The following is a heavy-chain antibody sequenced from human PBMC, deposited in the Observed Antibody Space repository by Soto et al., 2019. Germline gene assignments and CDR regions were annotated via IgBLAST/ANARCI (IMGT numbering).Heavy chain of an antibody. J-gene: IGHJ5*02. CDR1: GGTFSSYA. Sequence: QVQLVQSGAEVKKPGSSVKVSCKASGGTFSSYAISWVRQAPGQGLEWMGGIIPMFGAADYAQKFQGRVTITADESTSTVYMELSSQRSEDTAVYYCARDRFQIVAGTPNWCGPWGQGTLVTVSS. CDR3: ARDRFQIVAGTPNWCGP. D-gene: IGHD2-15*01. CDR2: IIPMFGAA. V-gene: IGHV1-69*01.